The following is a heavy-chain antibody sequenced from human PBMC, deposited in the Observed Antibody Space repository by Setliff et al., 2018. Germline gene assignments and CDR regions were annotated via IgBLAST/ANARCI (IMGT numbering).Heavy chain of an antibody. V-gene: IGHV3-7*01. CDR2: INPHGSEK. D-gene: IGHD3-10*01. J-gene: IGHJ4*02. CDR3: GSGTCSY. Sequence: LRLSCTASGLSYTNDWVSWVRQAPGKGLEWLASINPHGSEKYYVDSVKGRFTISRDNAKNSLSLQMNSLRAEDTAVYCVGSGTCSYWGQGTLVTVS. CDR1: GLSYTNDW.